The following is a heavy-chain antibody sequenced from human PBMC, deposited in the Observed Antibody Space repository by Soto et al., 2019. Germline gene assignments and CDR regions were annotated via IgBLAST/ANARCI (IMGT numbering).Heavy chain of an antibody. CDR2: INHRGIT. CDR3: SRRDSLTGTTLSYNWFDP. Sequence: PSETLSLTCAVYGGSFSGYYWSWIRQPPREGLEWSGEINHRGITNYNPSLKSRVTRSVDTSKNQFSLKLSSVTAADTAVYYCSRRDSLTGTTLSYNWFDPWGQGTLVTVSS. D-gene: IGHD1-7*01. J-gene: IGHJ5*02. V-gene: IGHV4-34*01. CDR1: GGSFSGYY.